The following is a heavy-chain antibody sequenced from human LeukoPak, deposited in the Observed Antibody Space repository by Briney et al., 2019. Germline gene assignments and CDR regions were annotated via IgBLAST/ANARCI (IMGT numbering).Heavy chain of an antibody. D-gene: IGHD3-22*01. J-gene: IGHJ4*02. V-gene: IGHV4-39*01. Sequence: SETLSLTCAVSGASISSTSYYWGCIRQPPEKGLQWSGRIHYGGSAYYTPSSKSRITISVDTTKNQFSLKLSSVTATDTAVYYCARLTFYYDGSGYYFDYWGQGTLVTVSS. CDR2: IHYGGSA. CDR3: ARLTFYYDGSGYYFDY. CDR1: GASISSTSYY.